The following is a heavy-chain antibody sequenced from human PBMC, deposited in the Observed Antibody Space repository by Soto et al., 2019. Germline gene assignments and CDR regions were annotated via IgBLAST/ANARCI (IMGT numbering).Heavy chain of an antibody. V-gene: IGHV1-24*01. CDR3: ATTDSGSYLYFDY. Sequence: ASVKVSCKVSGYTLTELSMHWLRQAPGKGLEWMGGFDPEDGETIYAQKFQGRVTMTEDTSTDTAYMELSSLRSEDTAVYYCATTDSGSYLYFDYWGQGTLVTVSS. D-gene: IGHD1-26*01. CDR2: FDPEDGET. J-gene: IGHJ4*02. CDR1: GYTLTELS.